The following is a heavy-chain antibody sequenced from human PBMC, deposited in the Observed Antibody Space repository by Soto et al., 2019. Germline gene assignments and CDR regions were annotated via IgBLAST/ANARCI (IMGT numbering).Heavy chain of an antibody. CDR2: IYYSGYT. CDR3: APTYYYDSSGYYGVR. J-gene: IGHJ4*02. D-gene: IGHD3-22*01. V-gene: IGHV4-39*01. CDR1: GGSISSSSYY. Sequence: SDTLSLTCTDSGGSISSSSYYWGWFLPPPGKGLEWIGSIYYSGYTYYNPSLKSPVTISKDTSKNQFSLKLSPVTAADTALYYCAPTYYYDSSGYYGVRWGQGTLVTVSS.